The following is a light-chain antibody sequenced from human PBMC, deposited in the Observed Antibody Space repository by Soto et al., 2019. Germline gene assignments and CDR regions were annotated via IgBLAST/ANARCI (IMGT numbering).Light chain of an antibody. CDR3: QQYGSSPWT. CDR2: GAS. Sequence: EIVLTQSPGTLSLSLRERATLSCRASQSVSSSYLAWYQQKPGQAPRLLIYGASSRATGIPDRFSGSGSGTDFTLTISRLEPEDFAVYYCQQYGSSPWTFGQGTKVDI. V-gene: IGKV3-20*01. CDR1: QSVSSSY. J-gene: IGKJ1*01.